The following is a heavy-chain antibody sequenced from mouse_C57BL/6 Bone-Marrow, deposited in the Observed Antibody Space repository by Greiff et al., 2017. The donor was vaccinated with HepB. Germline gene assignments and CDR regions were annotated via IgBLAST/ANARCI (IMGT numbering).Heavy chain of an antibody. CDR1: GFSLSTSGMG. V-gene: IGHV8-12*01. CDR3: ARSGNYYGSSYYWYFDV. CDR2: IYWADDK. Sequence: QVTLKESGPGILQSSQTLSLTCSFSGFSLSTSGMGVSWIRQPSGKGLEWLAHIYWADDKRYNPSLKSRLTISKDTSRNQVFLNITSVDTADTATYYCARSGNYYGSSYYWYFDVWGTGTTVTVSS. J-gene: IGHJ1*03. D-gene: IGHD1-1*01.